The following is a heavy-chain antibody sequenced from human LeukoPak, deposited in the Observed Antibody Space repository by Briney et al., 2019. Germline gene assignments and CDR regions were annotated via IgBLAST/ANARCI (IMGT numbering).Heavy chain of an antibody. CDR1: GYSFTNNW. CDR3: VRTPTCSSGSCYPNWFDS. J-gene: IGHJ5*01. D-gene: IGHD2-15*01. V-gene: IGHV5-51*01. Sequence: GESLKISCQGSGYSFTNNWIGWVRHMPGKGLDWMAIVYPGDSHTKYNPSFQGQVTISADKSSSTAYLQWISLRASDTAIYYGVRTPTCSSGSCYPNWFDSWGQGTLVTVSS. CDR2: VYPGDSHT.